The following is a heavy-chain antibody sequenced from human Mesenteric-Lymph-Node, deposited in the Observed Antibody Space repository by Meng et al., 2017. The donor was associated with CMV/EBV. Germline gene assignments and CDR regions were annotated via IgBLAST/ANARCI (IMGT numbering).Heavy chain of an antibody. CDR1: GGSISSGDYY. Sequence: SETLSLTCTVSGGSISSGDYYWSWIRQPPGKGLEWIGYIYYSGSTYYNPSLKSRVTISVDMSKNQFSLKLSSVTAADTAVYYCATSNMYLRFLYWGQGTLVTVSS. J-gene: IGHJ4*02. D-gene: IGHD3-3*01. V-gene: IGHV4-30-4*08. CDR2: IYYSGST. CDR3: ATSNMYLRFLY.